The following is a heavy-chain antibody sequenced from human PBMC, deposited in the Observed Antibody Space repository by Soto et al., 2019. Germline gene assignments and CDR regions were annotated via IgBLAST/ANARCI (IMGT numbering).Heavy chain of an antibody. CDR2: ISGSGGST. J-gene: IGHJ4*02. CDR3: AKFRGMTTVSASDY. V-gene: IGHV3-23*01. D-gene: IGHD4-17*01. CDR1: GFTFSSYA. Sequence: EVQLLESGGGLVQPGGSLRLSCAASGFTFSSYAMSWVRQAPGKGLEWVSAISGSGGSTYYADSVKGRFTISRDNSKNMLYLQMNSLRAEDTAVYYCAKFRGMTTVSASDYWGQGTLVTVSS.